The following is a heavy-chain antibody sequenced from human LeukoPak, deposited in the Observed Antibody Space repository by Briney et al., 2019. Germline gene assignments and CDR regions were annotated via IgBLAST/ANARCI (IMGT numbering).Heavy chain of an antibody. CDR1: GFTFGDYA. D-gene: IGHD3-10*01. J-gene: IGHJ4*02. CDR3: TRDPSRYGSGSNRPY. Sequence: YPGGSLRLSCTASGFTFGDYAMSWVRQAPGKGLEWVGFIRSKAYGGTTEYAASVKGRFTISRDDSKSIAYLQMNSLKTEDTAVYYCTRDPSRYGSGSNRPYWGQGTLVTVSS. CDR2: IRSKAYGGTT. V-gene: IGHV3-49*04.